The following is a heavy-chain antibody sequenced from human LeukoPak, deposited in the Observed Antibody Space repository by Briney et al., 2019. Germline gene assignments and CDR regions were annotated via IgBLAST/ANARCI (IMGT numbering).Heavy chain of an antibody. J-gene: IGHJ3*02. CDR2: IKQDGSEK. CDR3: ARAQRRGPDAFDI. Sequence: GGSLRLSCAASGFTFSSYWMSWVRQAPGKGLEWVANIKQDGSEKYYVDSVKGRFTISRDNAKNSLYLQMNSLRAEDTAVYYCARAQRRGPDAFDIWGQGTMVTVSS. V-gene: IGHV3-7*01. CDR1: GFTFSSYW. D-gene: IGHD3-10*01.